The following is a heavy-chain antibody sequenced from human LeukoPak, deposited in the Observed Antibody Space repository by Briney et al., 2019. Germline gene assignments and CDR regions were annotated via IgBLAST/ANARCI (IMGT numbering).Heavy chain of an antibody. V-gene: IGHV3-30*18. D-gene: IGHD3-10*01. CDR1: GFTFSSYG. J-gene: IGHJ4*02. CDR3: AKAGVLWFGEFPDY. Sequence: GGSLRLSCAAPGFTFSSYGMHWVRQAPGKGLGGVAVISYDGRNKYYADSVKGRFTIPRDNSKNTLYLQMNSLRAEDTAVYYCAKAGVLWFGEFPDYWGQGTLVTVSS. CDR2: ISYDGRNK.